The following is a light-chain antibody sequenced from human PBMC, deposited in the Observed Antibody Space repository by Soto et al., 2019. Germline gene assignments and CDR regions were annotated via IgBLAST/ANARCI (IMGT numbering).Light chain of an antibody. CDR3: QQSDSMPYT. CDR1: QSISIY. CDR2: GAS. J-gene: IGKJ2*01. V-gene: IGKV1-39*01. Sequence: DIQMTQSPSSLSASVGDRVTITCRARQSISIYLNWYQQKPGKAPNLLIYGASTLQTGVPPRFSGGGSGTDFTLTINSLQAEDFATYYCQQSDSMPYTFAQGTKLEI.